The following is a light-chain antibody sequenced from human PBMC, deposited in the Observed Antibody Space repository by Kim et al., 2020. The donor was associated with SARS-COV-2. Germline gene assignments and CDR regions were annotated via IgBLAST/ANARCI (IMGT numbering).Light chain of an antibody. CDR1: KLGDKY. J-gene: IGLJ2*01. CDR2: EDN. V-gene: IGLV3-1*01. CDR3: QAWDNSTAD. Sequence: SYELTQPPSVSVSPGQTASITCSGDKLGDKYACWYQQKPGQSPVVVIYEDNKRPSGIPERFSGSNSGNTATLTISGTQAMDEADYYCQAWDNSTADFGGGTKLTVL.